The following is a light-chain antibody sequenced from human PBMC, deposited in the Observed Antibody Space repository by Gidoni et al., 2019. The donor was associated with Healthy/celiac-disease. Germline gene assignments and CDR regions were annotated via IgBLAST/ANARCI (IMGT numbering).Light chain of an antibody. CDR2: AAS. V-gene: IGKV1D-12*01. Sequence: EIQMTQSPSSVSASVGDRVTITCRASQSISSWLDWYQQKPGKAPKLLIYAASSLQSGVPSRFSGSGSGTDFTLTISSLQPEDFATYYCQQANSFPPTFGPXTKVDIK. CDR1: QSISSW. J-gene: IGKJ3*01. CDR3: QQANSFPPT.